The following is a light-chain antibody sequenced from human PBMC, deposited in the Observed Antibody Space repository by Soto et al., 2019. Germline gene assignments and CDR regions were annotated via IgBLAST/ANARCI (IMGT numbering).Light chain of an antibody. Sequence: NFMLTQPHSVSESPGKTVTISCTRSSGSIASNYVQWYQQRPGSSPTTVIYEDNQRPSGVPDRVSGSIDSSSNSAYLSISGLKTDDEADYYCQSYDSSNRWVFGGGTKLTVL. CDR3: QSYDSSNRWV. V-gene: IGLV6-57*01. CDR2: EDN. CDR1: SGSIASNY. J-gene: IGLJ3*02.